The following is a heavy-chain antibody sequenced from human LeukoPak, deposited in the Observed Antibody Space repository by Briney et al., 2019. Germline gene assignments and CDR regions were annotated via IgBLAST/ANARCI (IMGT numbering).Heavy chain of an antibody. CDR1: GGTFSSYA. Sequence: SVKVSCKASGGTFSSYAISWVRQAPGQGLEWMGRIIPILGIANYAQKFQGRVTITADKSTSTAYMELSSLRSEDTAVYYCARGYPMDWNYFDYWGQGTLVTVSS. V-gene: IGHV1-69*04. CDR2: IIPILGIA. J-gene: IGHJ4*02. D-gene: IGHD3/OR15-3a*01. CDR3: ARGYPMDWNYFDY.